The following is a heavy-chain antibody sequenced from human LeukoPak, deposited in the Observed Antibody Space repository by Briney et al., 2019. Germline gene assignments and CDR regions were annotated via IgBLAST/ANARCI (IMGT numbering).Heavy chain of an antibody. CDR1: GGSISIYY. Sequence: SETLSLTCSVSGGSISIYYWSWIRQPPGKGLEWIGEINHSGSTNHNPSLKSRVTISVDTSKNQFSLKLSSVTAADTAVYYCARGSIVLMALHPWGQGTLVTVSS. CDR2: INHSGST. CDR3: ARGSIVLMALHP. V-gene: IGHV4-34*01. J-gene: IGHJ5*02. D-gene: IGHD2-8*01.